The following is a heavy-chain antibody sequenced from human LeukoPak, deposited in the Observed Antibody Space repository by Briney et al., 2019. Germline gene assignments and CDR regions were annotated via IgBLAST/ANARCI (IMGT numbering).Heavy chain of an antibody. J-gene: IGHJ4*02. D-gene: IGHD2-2*01. Sequence: PSETLSLTCTVSGGSISSYYWSWIRQPPGKGLEWIGYIYYSGSTNYNPSLKGRVTISVDTSKNQFSLKLTSVTAADTAVYYCARLGIGVVPSAMLGDYYFDYWGQGTLVTVSS. CDR1: GGSISSYY. V-gene: IGHV4-59*08. CDR3: ARLGIGVVPSAMLGDYYFDY. CDR2: IYYSGST.